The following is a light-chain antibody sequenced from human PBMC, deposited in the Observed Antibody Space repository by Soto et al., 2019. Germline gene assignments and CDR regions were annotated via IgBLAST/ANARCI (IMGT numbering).Light chain of an antibody. Sequence: DIPMTQSPSTLSASVGDRVTITCRASQSISSWLAWYQQKPGKAPKLLIYKASSLESGVPSRFSGSGSGTEFTLTISSLQPDDFATYYCQHQRTFGQVTKVEIK. CDR1: QSISSW. CDR3: QHQRT. V-gene: IGKV1-5*03. CDR2: KAS. J-gene: IGKJ1*01.